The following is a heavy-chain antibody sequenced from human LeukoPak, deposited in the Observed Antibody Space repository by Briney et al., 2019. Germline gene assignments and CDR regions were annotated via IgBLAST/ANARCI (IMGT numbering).Heavy chain of an antibody. CDR3: TKDEFLEWLLDDQGGLFDH. CDR1: GFTFSSYG. D-gene: IGHD3-3*01. CDR2: IRYDGSNK. J-gene: IGHJ4*02. V-gene: IGHV3-30*02. Sequence: GGSLRLSCAASGFTFSSYGMHWVRQAPGKGLEWVAFIRYDGSNKYYADSVKGRFTISRDNSKNTLYLQMNSLRAEDTAVYYCTKDEFLEWLLDDQGGLFDHWGQGTLVTVSS.